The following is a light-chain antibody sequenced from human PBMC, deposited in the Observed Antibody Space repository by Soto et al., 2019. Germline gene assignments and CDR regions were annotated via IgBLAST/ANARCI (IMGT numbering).Light chain of an antibody. CDR2: GAS. CDR3: QQTFAVPWT. CDR1: RSVGVD. J-gene: IGKJ1*01. V-gene: IGKV1-39*01. Sequence: DIQMTQSPSSLSASIGDRVTITCRASRSVGVDLTWYQQIPGQAPKLVIYGASNLQRGVPSRFSGGGSGTDFTLTITSQEGEDSATYFCQQTFAVPWTFGQGTKVEIK.